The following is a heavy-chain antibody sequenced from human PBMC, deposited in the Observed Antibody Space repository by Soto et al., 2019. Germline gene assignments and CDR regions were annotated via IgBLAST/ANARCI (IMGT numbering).Heavy chain of an antibody. CDR3: TTDETTVTTIYYFDY. J-gene: IGHJ4*02. CDR1: GFTFSNAW. Sequence: GSLRLSCAASGFTFSNAWMNWVRQAPGKGLEWVGRIKSKTDGGTTDYAAPVKGRFTISRDDSKNTLYLQMNSLKTEDTAVYYCTTDETTVTTIYYFDYWGQGTLVTVSS. V-gene: IGHV3-15*07. D-gene: IGHD4-17*01. CDR2: IKSKTDGGTT.